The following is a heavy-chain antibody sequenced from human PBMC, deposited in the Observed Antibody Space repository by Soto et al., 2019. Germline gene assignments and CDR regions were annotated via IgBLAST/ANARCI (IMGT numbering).Heavy chain of an antibody. CDR2: MTGSGATI. D-gene: IGHD2-21*01. CDR3: AKDAVYNDGLWLMDS. J-gene: IGHJ4*02. Sequence: GGSLRLSCAAPGFTISTFAMTWVRQAPGKGLESVCGMTGSGATIHYADSVRGRFTISKDNSKNVLFLQMDYLRDEDTAIYYCAKDAVYNDGLWLMDSWGQGTLVTVSS. CDR1: GFTISTFA. V-gene: IGHV3-23*01.